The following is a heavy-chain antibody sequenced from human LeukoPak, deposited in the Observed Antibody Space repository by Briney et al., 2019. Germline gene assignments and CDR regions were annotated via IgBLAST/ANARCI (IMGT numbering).Heavy chain of an antibody. V-gene: IGHV3-43*02. CDR2: ISGDGGST. CDR1: GFTFDDYA. D-gene: IGHD5-24*01. J-gene: IGHJ4*02. Sequence: GGSLRLSCAASGFTFDDYAMHWVRQAPGKGLEWVSLISGDGGSTYYADSVKGRFTISRDNSKNSLYLQMNSLRTEDTALYYCAKDYTLRDSSDPATNFDDWGQGTLVTVSS. CDR3: AKDYTLRDSSDPATNFDD.